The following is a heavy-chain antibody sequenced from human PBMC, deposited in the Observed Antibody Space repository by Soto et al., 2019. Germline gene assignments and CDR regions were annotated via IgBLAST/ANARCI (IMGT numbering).Heavy chain of an antibody. CDR2: ISGSGDST. J-gene: IGHJ4*02. CDR3: AKGKDDASGSYYNNLDY. V-gene: IGHV3-23*01. D-gene: IGHD3-10*01. Sequence: GGSLRLSCAASGFTFSSYAMSWVRQAPGKGLEWVSAISGSGDSTYYADSVKGRFTISRDNSKNTLYVQMNSLRAEDTAVYYCAKGKDDASGSYYNNLDYWGQGTVVTVSS. CDR1: GFTFSSYA.